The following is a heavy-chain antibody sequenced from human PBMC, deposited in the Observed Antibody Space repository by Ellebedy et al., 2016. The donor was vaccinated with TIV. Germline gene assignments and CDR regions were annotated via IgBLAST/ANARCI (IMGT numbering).Heavy chain of an antibody. V-gene: IGHV1-2*02. CDR3: ARGGGNNWYLELDY. CDR2: INPNSGGT. J-gene: IGHJ4*02. Sequence: ASVKVSCKASGYTFTGYSMHWVRQAPGQGLEWMGWINPNSGGTKYAQQFQGRVTMTRDTSIGTAYMELRRLRSDDTAVYYRARGGGNNWYLELDYWGQGTLVTVSS. CDR1: GYTFTGYS. D-gene: IGHD6-13*01.